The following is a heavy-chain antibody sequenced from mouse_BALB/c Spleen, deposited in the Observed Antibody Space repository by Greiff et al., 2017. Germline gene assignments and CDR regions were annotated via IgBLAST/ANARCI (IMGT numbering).Heavy chain of an antibody. CDR1: GYTFSSYW. V-gene: IGHV1-9*01. Sequence: QVQLQQSGAELMKPGASVKISCKATGYTFSSYWIEWVKQRPGHGLEWIGEILPGSGSTNYNEKFKGKATFTADTSSNTAYMQLSSLTSEDSAVYYCASWDWFAYWGQGTLVTVSA. J-gene: IGHJ3*01. CDR3: ASWDWFAY. D-gene: IGHD4-1*01. CDR2: ILPGSGST.